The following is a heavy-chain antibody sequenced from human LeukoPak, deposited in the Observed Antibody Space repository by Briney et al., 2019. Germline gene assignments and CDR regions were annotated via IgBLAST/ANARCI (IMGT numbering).Heavy chain of an antibody. CDR3: ARHASVDGNWPRPLDY. Sequence: PSETLSLTCTVSGGSISSSNYYWGWIRRTPGKGLEWIGNIYYSGSTYYKPSLKTRVTISVDTSKNQFSLKLTSVTAADTAVYYCARHASVDGNWPRPLDYWGQGSLVTVSS. V-gene: IGHV4-39*01. D-gene: IGHD6-19*01. J-gene: IGHJ4*02. CDR1: GGSISSSNYY. CDR2: IYYSGST.